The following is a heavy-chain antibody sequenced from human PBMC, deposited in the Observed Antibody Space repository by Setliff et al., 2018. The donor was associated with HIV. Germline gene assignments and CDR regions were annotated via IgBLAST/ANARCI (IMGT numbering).Heavy chain of an antibody. J-gene: IGHJ4*02. CDR3: ARAAAGNTGPFDL. CDR2: VSSRGGT. V-gene: IGHV4-38-2*01. CDR1: GYSISSGYY. D-gene: IGHD4-17*01. Sequence: PSETLSLTCAVSGYSISSGYYWGWIRQPPGKGLEWIGRVSSRGGTNYNPSLKSRVTMSVDTSKNQFSLKLTSVTASDTAVYYCARAAAGNTGPFDLWGQGSPVTVSS.